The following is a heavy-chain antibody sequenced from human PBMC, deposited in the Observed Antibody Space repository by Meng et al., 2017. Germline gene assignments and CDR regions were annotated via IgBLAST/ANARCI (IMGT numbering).Heavy chain of an antibody. V-gene: IGHV6-1*01. Sequence: QLQLLQARSCLVKPPPTPPRTSAISWDTVSINSAAWHWIRQSPSRGSEWLGWTHYRSKWYNDYAVSVNSRITINPDTSKNQFSLQLHAVTPEDTAVDYCAIGAGQTGHFDYWGQGTLVTVSS. CDR1: WDTVSINSAA. D-gene: IGHD3-9*01. CDR3: AIGAGQTGHFDY. J-gene: IGHJ4*02. CDR2: THYRSKWYN.